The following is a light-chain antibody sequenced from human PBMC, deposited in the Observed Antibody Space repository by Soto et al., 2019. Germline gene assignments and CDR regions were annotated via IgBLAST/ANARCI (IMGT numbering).Light chain of an antibody. CDR3: QQYNSYPLT. J-gene: IGKJ4*01. CDR1: QSSSSW. Sequence: DFQITQSPSTLSAYVGARVTITCRASQSSSSWLAWYQQKPGKAPKLLIYDASSLESGVPSRFSGSGSGTEFTLTISSLQPDDFATYYCQQYNSYPLTFGGGTKVDIK. CDR2: DAS. V-gene: IGKV1-5*01.